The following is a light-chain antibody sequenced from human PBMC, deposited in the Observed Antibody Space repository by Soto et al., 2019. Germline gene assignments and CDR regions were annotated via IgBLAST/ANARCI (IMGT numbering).Light chain of an antibody. J-gene: IGKJ1*01. CDR3: QPRSTCRT. CDR2: DAS. V-gene: IGKV3-11*01. Sequence: IVLTQSPATLSLSPGDRATISCRASQSVSSYLAWYQQKPGQAPRLLIYDASKRATGIPARFTGSGFGTVYTHITSSLEAEDFAFYYCQPRSTCRTFGQGTKVEI. CDR1: QSVSSY.